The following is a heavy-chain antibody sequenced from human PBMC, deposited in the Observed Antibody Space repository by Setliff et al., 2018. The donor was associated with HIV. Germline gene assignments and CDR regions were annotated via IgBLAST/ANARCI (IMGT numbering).Heavy chain of an antibody. J-gene: IGHJ4*02. CDR1: GGTFSNYA. D-gene: IGHD1-26*01. CDR3: ARSAGSGGSTEIGRIDY. Sequence: GASVKVSCKASGGTFSNYAISWVRQAPGQGLEWMGRIIPIFDSANYAQKFRGRVTVSADKSTSTAYMELSSLRSEDTAVYYCARSAGSGGSTEIGRIDYWGQGTQVTVSS. V-gene: IGHV1-69*06. CDR2: IIPIFDSA.